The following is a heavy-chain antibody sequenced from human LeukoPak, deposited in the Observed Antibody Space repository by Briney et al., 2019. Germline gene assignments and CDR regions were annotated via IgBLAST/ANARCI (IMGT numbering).Heavy chain of an antibody. CDR2: ISGSGGTT. CDR1: GFTFSNYA. CDR3: AKANVFGVLDYFDY. Sequence: GGSLRLSCAASGFTFSNYAMSWVRQAPGKGLEWVSGISGSGGTTYYADSVKGRFTVSRDNSKNTLSLQMYSLRAEDTAIYYCAKANVFGVLDYFDYWGQGTLVTVSS. J-gene: IGHJ4*02. V-gene: IGHV3-23*01. D-gene: IGHD3-3*01.